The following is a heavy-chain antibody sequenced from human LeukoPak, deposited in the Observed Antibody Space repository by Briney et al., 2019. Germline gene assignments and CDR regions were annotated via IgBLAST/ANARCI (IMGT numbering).Heavy chain of an antibody. Sequence: PSETLSLTCTVSGGSINSYYCSWIRQPPGRGLEWIGDIYYSGSTIYNPSPKSRVTISVDTSKNQFSLNLRSVTAADTAVYYCARIDYATFDCWGPGTRVTVSS. J-gene: IGHJ4*02. CDR2: IYYSGST. D-gene: IGHD3-16*01. CDR3: ARIDYATFDC. CDR1: GGSINSYY. V-gene: IGHV4-59*01.